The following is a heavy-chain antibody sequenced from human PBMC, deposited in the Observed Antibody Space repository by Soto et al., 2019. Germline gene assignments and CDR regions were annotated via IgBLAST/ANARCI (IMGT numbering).Heavy chain of an antibody. J-gene: IGHJ4*02. Sequence: EEQLVESGGDLVQPGGSLRLSCAASGFTVSNNYMNWVRQAPGKGLEWVSLIYSGGSTYYADSVKGRFTISRASSKNTRYLQMNSLRAEDTAMYYCAAYSHKGYWGQGTLGTVSS. CDR2: IYSGGST. D-gene: IGHD3-16*01. CDR1: GFTVSNNY. CDR3: AAYSHKGY. V-gene: IGHV3-66*01.